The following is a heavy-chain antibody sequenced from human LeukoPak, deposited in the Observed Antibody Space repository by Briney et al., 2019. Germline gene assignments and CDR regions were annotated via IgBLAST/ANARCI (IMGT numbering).Heavy chain of an antibody. D-gene: IGHD6-19*01. CDR1: GDSLSSYF. CDR2: IYYDGST. V-gene: IGHV4-59*01. J-gene: IGHJ2*01. Sequence: SETLSLTCTVSGDSLSSYFWSWIRQPPGKGLEWIGYIYYDGSTTYNTSLRSRVNISVDTSKNQFSLRLTSVTAADTAVYYCARDAAPYSSTWYFDLWGRGTLVTVSS. CDR3: ARDAAPYSSTWYFDL.